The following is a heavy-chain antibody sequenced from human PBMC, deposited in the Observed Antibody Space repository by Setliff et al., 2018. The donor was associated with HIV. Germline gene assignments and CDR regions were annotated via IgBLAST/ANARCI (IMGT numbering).Heavy chain of an antibody. CDR1: GYTFSTYW. D-gene: IGHD6-19*01. V-gene: IGHV5-51*01. CDR3: ARLRHNRPWLVVNSPLDS. Sequence: GESLTISCQGSGYTFSTYWIAWVRQTPGKGMDWVGLIYPDKSDTKYRPPLQGQVTISADKSIATAYRQWNNLKAADTALYYCARLRHNRPWLVVNSPLDSWGQGTLVTVSS. J-gene: IGHJ4*02. CDR2: IYPDKSDT.